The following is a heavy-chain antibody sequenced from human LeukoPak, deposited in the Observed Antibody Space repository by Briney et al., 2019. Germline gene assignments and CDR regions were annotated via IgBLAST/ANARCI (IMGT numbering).Heavy chain of an antibody. CDR1: GFTFCSYS. CDR2: ISSSRSSYI. CDR3: AKNNRQWLVQFAFEI. Sequence: GGSLRLSCEPSGFTFCSYSMNWVRQAPGKGLEWVSSISSSRSSYIYYGDSVKGRFTISRDNDKSSLYLQMNSLRAEGTAVYYCAKNNRQWLVQFAFEIWGQGTMVTVSS. J-gene: IGHJ3*02. V-gene: IGHV3-21*01. D-gene: IGHD6-19*01.